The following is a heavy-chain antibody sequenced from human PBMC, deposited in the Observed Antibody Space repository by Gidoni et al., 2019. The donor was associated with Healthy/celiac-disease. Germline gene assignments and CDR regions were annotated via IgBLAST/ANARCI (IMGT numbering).Heavy chain of an antibody. CDR3: ARALGATTFDH. CDR2: IDYSGSN. CDR1: GGAISSYY. Sequence: QVQLQESGPGLVKRSETLSLTCTVSGGAISSYYWSSIRQPPGKGLEWIGYIDYSGSNNYNPTRKSRVTISVDTPKNHFSLKMSSVTAADTAVYYCARALGATTFDHWGQGTLVTVSS. D-gene: IGHD1-26*01. J-gene: IGHJ5*02. V-gene: IGHV4-59*01.